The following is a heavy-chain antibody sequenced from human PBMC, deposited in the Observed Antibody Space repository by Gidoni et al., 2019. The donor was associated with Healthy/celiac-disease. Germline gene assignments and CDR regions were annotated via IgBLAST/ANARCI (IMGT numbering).Heavy chain of an antibody. J-gene: IGHJ4*02. CDR3: ARDRRLRITMVRGVAKFDY. CDR1: GPSISPSRSY. D-gene: IGHD3-10*01. CDR2: IYYSGST. V-gene: IGHV4-39*07. Sequence: QLQLQESGSGLVRPSDPPSLPCTLSGPSISPSRSYWGWIRQPPGKGLEWIGSIYYSGSTYYNPSLKSRVTISVDTSKNQFSLKLSSVAAADTAVYYCARDRRLRITMVRGVAKFDYWGQGTLVTVSS.